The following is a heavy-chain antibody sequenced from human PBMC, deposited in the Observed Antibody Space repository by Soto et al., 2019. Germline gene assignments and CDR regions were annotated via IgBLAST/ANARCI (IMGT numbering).Heavy chain of an antibody. CDR3: AKPFEYSSSWGDAFDI. CDR2: ISGSGGST. V-gene: IGHV3-23*01. Sequence: GGSLRLSCAASGFTFSSYAMSWVRQAPGKGLEWVSAISGSGGSTYYADSVKGRFTISRDNSKNTLYLQMNSLRAEDTAVYYCAKPFEYSSSWGDAFDIWGQGTMVTVSS. CDR1: GFTFSSYA. D-gene: IGHD6-13*01. J-gene: IGHJ3*02.